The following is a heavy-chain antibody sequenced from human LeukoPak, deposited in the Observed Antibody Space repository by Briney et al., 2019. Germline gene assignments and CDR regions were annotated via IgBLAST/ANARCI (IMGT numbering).Heavy chain of an antibody. Sequence: PGGSLRLSCAASGFTVSSNYMSWVRQAPGKGLEWVSVIYSGGSTYYADSVKGRFTISRDNSKNTLYLQMNSLRAEDTAVYYCATRRRASRYFDWTIYYYYGMDVWGQGTTVTVSS. CDR3: ATRRRASRYFDWTIYYYYGMDV. V-gene: IGHV3-66*01. J-gene: IGHJ6*02. CDR2: IYSGGST. CDR1: GFTVSSNY. D-gene: IGHD3-9*01.